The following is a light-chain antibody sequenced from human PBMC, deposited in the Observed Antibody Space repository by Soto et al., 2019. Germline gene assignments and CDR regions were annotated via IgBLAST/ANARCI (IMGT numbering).Light chain of an antibody. Sequence: EIVLTQSPGTLSLSPGERATLSCRASQSVRSTYFAWYQQKPGQAPRLLIYGASSRATGIPDRFSGSGSGTDFTLTISRLEPEDFPVYYCHQYGSSPRTFGQGTKVEIK. CDR2: GAS. CDR3: HQYGSSPRT. CDR1: QSVRSTY. J-gene: IGKJ1*01. V-gene: IGKV3-20*01.